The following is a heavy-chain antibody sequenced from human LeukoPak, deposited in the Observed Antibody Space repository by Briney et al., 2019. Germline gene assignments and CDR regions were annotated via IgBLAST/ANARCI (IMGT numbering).Heavy chain of an antibody. CDR2: ISSGSGYI. Sequence: GGSLRLSCAASGFTFSSYTMHWVRQAPGKGLEWVSSISSGSGYIHYADSVKGRFTISRDNAKKSLYLQMNSLRAEDTAVYYCARDGLGIDYWGQGTLVTVSS. V-gene: IGHV3-21*01. CDR1: GFTFSSYT. D-gene: IGHD3-10*01. CDR3: ARDGLGIDY. J-gene: IGHJ4*02.